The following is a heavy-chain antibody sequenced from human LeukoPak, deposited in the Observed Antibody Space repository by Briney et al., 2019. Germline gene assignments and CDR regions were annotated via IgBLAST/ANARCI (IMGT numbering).Heavy chain of an antibody. D-gene: IGHD6-19*01. CDR2: IKQDGSEK. CDR1: GFTFSSYW. V-gene: IGHV3-7*01. J-gene: IGHJ3*02. CDR3: ARGRRRGNYSSRDAFDI. Sequence: GGSLRLSCAASGFTFSSYWMSWVRQAPGKGLEWVANIKQDGSEKYYVDSVKGRFTISRDNAKNSLYLQMNSLRAEDTAVYYCARGRRRGNYSSRDAFDIWGQGTMVTVSS.